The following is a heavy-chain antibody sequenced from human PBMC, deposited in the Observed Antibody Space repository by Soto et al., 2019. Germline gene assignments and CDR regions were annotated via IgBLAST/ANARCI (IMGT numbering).Heavy chain of an antibody. Sequence: GGSLRLSCAASGFTFSSYGMHWVRQAPGKGLEWVAVISYGGSNEYYADSVKGRFTISRDNSKNTLYLQMNSLRTEDTAVYYCAKSPYSGSYFRDDAFDIWGQGTMVTVSS. J-gene: IGHJ3*02. CDR1: GFTFSSYG. CDR2: ISYGGSNE. CDR3: AKSPYSGSYFRDDAFDI. V-gene: IGHV3-30*18. D-gene: IGHD1-26*01.